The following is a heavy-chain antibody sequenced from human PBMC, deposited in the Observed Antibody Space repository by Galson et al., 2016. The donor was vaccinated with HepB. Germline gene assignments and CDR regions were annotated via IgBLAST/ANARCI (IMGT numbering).Heavy chain of an antibody. CDR1: GFTFSIYT. J-gene: IGHJ6*03. CDR3: AKESGDYGMTYYYYHYMDV. D-gene: IGHD4-17*01. Sequence: SLRLSCAASGFTFSIYTMTWVRLAPGKGLEWVSSISGYGETYFADSVKGRFTMSRDNSKNTLYLQMNSLRAEDTAIYYCAKESGDYGMTYYYYHYMDVWGKGTTVTVSS. CDR2: ISGYGET. V-gene: IGHV3-23*01.